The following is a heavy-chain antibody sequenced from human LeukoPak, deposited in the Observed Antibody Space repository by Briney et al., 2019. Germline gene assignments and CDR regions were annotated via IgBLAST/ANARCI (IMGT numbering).Heavy chain of an antibody. CDR3: ARGREVVVAATLPYDY. J-gene: IGHJ4*02. Sequence: ASVKVSCKASGYTFTNYDVNWVRQATGQGLEWMGWMNPNSGNTGYAQKFQGRVTITRNTSISTAYMELSSLRSEDTAVYYCARGREVVVAATLPYDYWGQGTLVTVSS. V-gene: IGHV1-8*03. D-gene: IGHD2-15*01. CDR1: GYTFTNYD. CDR2: MNPNSGNT.